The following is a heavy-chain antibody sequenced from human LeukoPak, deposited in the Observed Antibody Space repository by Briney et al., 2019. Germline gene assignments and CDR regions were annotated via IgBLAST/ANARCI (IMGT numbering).Heavy chain of an antibody. CDR1: GYTFTSYY. CDR3: ARVLERRLDYYYGMDV. D-gene: IGHD1-1*01. V-gene: IGHV1-46*01. Sequence: GASVKVSCKASGYTFTSYYMHWVRQAPGQGLEWMGIINPSGGSTSYAQKFQGRVTITADESTSTAYMELSSLRSEDTAVYYCARVLERRLDYYYGMDVWGQGTTVTVSS. J-gene: IGHJ6*02. CDR2: INPSGGST.